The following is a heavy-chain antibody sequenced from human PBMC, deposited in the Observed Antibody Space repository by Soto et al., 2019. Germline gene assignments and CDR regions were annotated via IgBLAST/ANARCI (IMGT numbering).Heavy chain of an antibody. Sequence: SLPQSLTCTVADGYSRSSSYYWGWNRQPPGKGLERIGSIYYSGSTYYNPSLKSRVTISVDTSKNQFSLKLSSVTAADTAVYYCARLPDGEMATMIYYYYGMDVWGQGTTVTVSS. CDR2: IYYSGST. CDR3: ARLPDGEMATMIYYYYGMDV. CDR1: DGYSRSSSYY. D-gene: IGHD5-12*01. J-gene: IGHJ6*02. V-gene: IGHV4-39*01.